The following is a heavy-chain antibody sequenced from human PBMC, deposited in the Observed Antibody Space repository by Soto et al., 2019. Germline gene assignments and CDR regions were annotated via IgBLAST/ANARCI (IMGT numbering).Heavy chain of an antibody. V-gene: IGHV3-9*01. CDR2: ISWNSGSI. J-gene: IGHJ4*02. CDR3: AKDYLTAGYSSGWYDY. Sequence: EVHLVESGGGLVQPGRSLRLSCAASGFTFDVYGMHWVRQAPGKGLEWVSGISWNSGSIGYADSVTGRFTISRDNAKNSLYLQMNSLTTEDTAFYYCAKDYLTAGYSSGWYDYWGRGTLVTVSS. CDR1: GFTFDVYG. D-gene: IGHD6-19*01.